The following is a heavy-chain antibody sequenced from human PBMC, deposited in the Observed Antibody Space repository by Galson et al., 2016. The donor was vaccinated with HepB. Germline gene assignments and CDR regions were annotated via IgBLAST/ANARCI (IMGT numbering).Heavy chain of an antibody. CDR2: IYYSGST. D-gene: IGHD3-22*01. CDR1: GDSIISTSYH. V-gene: IGHV4-39*02. J-gene: IGHJ4*02. Sequence: LSLTCSVFGDSIISTSYHWGWIRQPPGKGLEWIGSIYYSGSTYYNPSLKSRVTISVDTSKNHFSLKVSSVTAADTAVYYCARLFYYESSGYLHWGQGALVPVSS. CDR3: ARLFYYESSGYLH.